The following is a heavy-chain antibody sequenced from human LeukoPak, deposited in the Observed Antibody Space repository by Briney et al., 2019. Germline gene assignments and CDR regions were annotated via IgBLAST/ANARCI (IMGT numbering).Heavy chain of an antibody. D-gene: IGHD6-13*01. V-gene: IGHV3-30-3*01. CDR1: GFTFTTFA. CDR2: ISYDGSNK. J-gene: IGHJ4*02. Sequence: GGSLRLSCAASGFTFTTFAMSWVRQAPGKGLEWVAVISYDGSNKYYADSVKGRFTISRDNSKNTLYLQMNSLRAEDTAVYYCASVAAAGTLAFDYWGQGTLVTVSS. CDR3: ASVAAAGTLAFDY.